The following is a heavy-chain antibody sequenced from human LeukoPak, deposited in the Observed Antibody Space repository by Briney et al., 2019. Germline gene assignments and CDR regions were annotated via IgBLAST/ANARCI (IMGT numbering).Heavy chain of an antibody. V-gene: IGHV4-34*01. Sequence: KTSETLSLTCAVYGGSFGGYYWSWIRQPPGKGLEWIGEINHSGSTNYNPSLKSRVTISVDTSKNQFSLKLSSVTAADTAVYYCARGRLPYGGKKAFDIWGQGTMVTVSS. J-gene: IGHJ3*02. CDR2: INHSGST. CDR3: ARGRLPYGGKKAFDI. CDR1: GGSFGGYY. D-gene: IGHD4-23*01.